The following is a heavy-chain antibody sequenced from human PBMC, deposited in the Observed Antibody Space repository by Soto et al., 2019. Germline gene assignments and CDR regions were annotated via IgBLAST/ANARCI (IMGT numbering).Heavy chain of an antibody. J-gene: IGHJ4*02. CDR1: GGSISSYY. V-gene: IGHV4-59*01. Sequence: ETLSLTCTVSGGSISSYYWSWIRQPPGKGLEWIGYIYYSGSTNYNPSLKSRVTISVDTSKNQFSLKLSSVTAADTAVYYCARVWSVGQWLVSDYFDYWGQGTLVTVSS. CDR2: IYYSGST. CDR3: ARVWSVGQWLVSDYFDY. D-gene: IGHD6-19*01.